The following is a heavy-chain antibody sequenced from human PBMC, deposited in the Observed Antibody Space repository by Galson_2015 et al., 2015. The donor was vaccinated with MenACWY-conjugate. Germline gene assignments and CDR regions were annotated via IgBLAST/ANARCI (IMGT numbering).Heavy chain of an antibody. V-gene: IGHV3-74*01. J-gene: IGHJ4*02. CDR2: INSDGSST. D-gene: IGHD5-18*01. Sequence: SLRLSCAASGFTFSSYGMHWVRQAPGKGLVWVSRINSDGSSTSYADSVKGRFTISRDNAKNTLYLQMNSLRAEDTAVYYCARGKLYSYGLDYWGQGTLVTVSS. CDR1: GFTFSSYG. CDR3: ARGKLYSYGLDY.